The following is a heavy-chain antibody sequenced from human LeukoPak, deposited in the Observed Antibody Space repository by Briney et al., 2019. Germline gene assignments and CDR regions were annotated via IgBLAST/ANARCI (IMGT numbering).Heavy chain of an antibody. Sequence: GGSLRLSCAASGFTFNNYAMTWVRQAPGKGLQWVSTINGGDNGDNTYYADSVKGRFTVSRDNSKNTVYLQMNSLRVEDTAVYYCTRDGIQLPDTLDYWGLGTLVTVSS. CDR2: INGGDNGDNT. CDR1: GFTFNNYA. V-gene: IGHV3-23*01. J-gene: IGHJ4*02. D-gene: IGHD1-1*01. CDR3: TRDGIQLPDTLDY.